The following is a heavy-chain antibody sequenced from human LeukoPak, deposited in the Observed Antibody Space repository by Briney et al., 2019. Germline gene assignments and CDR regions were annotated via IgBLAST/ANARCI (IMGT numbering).Heavy chain of an antibody. Sequence: GGSLRLSCAASGFTFSSYWMSWVRQAPGKGLEWVAVISYDGSNKYYADSVKGRFTISRDNSKNTLYLQMNSLRAEDTAVYYCARDPGSGSPFDYWGQGILVTVSS. CDR2: ISYDGSNK. CDR3: ARDPGSGSPFDY. CDR1: GFTFSSYW. D-gene: IGHD3-10*01. J-gene: IGHJ4*02. V-gene: IGHV3-30-3*01.